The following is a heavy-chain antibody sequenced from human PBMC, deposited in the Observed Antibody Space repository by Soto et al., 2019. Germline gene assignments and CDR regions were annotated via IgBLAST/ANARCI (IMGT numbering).Heavy chain of an antibody. CDR2: ISGSGGST. V-gene: IGHV3-23*01. D-gene: IGHD2-21*02. CDR3: AKELATGSPPEYFQH. J-gene: IGHJ1*01. Sequence: TGGSLRLSCATSGFTFSSYALSWVRQAPGKGLEWVSAISGSGGSTYYADSVKGRFTISRDNSKNTLYLQMNSLRAEDTAVYYCAKELATGSPPEYFQHWGQGTLVTVSS. CDR1: GFTFSSYA.